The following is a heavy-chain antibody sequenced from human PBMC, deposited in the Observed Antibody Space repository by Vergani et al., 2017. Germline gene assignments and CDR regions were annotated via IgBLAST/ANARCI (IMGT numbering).Heavy chain of an antibody. D-gene: IGHD3-22*01. CDR3: ATTDTRGWLLLYGVFSAFDD. CDR2: IYYSGST. Sequence: QLQLQESGPGLVKPSETLSLTCTVSGGSISSSSYYWGWIRQPPGKWLEWIGSIYYSGSTYYNPSLKSRVTISVDTSKNQFSLKLSSVTAADTAVYYCATTDTRGWLLLYGVFSAFDDWGQGTLVTVSS. CDR1: GGSISSSSYY. V-gene: IGHV4-39*01. J-gene: IGHJ4*02.